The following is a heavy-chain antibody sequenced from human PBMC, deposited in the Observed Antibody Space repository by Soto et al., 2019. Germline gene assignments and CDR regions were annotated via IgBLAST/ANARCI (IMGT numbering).Heavy chain of an antibody. J-gene: IGHJ6*02. CDR2: IKQDGSEK. V-gene: IGHV3-7*03. CDR3: ARDYCSGGSCYGFYYHGMDV. D-gene: IGHD2-15*01. CDR1: GFTFSSYW. Sequence: PGGSLRLSCAASGFTFSSYWMSWVRQAPGKGLEWVANIKQDGSEKYYVDSVKGRFTISRDNAKNSLYLQMNSLRAEDTAVYYCARDYCSGGSCYGFYYHGMDVWGQGTTVTVSS.